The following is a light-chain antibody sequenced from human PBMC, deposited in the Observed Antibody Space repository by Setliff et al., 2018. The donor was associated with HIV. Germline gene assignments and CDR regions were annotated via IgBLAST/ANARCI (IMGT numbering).Light chain of an antibody. V-gene: IGLV2-8*01. CDR2: DVS. CDR1: SSDVGGYNF. CDR3: SSYAGSSFYV. J-gene: IGLJ1*01. Sequence: QSVLTQPPSASGSPGQPVTISCTGTSSDVGGYNFVSWYQHHPGNAPKLMIYDVSKRPSGVPDRFSGSKSGNTASLTVSGLQAEDEADYYCSSYAGSSFYVFGTGTKV.